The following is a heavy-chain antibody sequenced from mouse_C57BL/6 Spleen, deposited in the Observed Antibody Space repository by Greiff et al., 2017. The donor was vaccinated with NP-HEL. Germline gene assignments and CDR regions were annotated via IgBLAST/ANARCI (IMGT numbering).Heavy chain of an antibody. CDR1: GFNIKDYY. D-gene: IGHD2-1*01. J-gene: IGHJ2*01. V-gene: IGHV14-2*01. CDR3: ARHYGNYGLDY. Sequence: VQLQQSGAELVKPGASVKLSCTASGFNIKDYYMHWVKQRTEQGLEWIGRLDPEDGATKYAPKFQGKAAITADTSSNTAYLQLSSLSSEDTAVYYCARHYGNYGLDYWGQGTTLTVSS. CDR2: LDPEDGAT.